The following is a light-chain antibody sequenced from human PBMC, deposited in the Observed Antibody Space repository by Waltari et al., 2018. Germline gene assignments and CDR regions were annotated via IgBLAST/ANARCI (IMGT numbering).Light chain of an antibody. J-gene: IGKJ1*01. Sequence: GEPASISCRSSQSLLHSNGNTYLYWYLQKPGQPPRLLIYRVSNRFSGVPDRFSGSGSGTDFTLKISRVEAEDVGVYYCMQALQTPRTFGQGTKVEIK. CDR1: QSLLHSNGNTY. CDR2: RVS. V-gene: IGKV2-29*02. CDR3: MQALQTPRT.